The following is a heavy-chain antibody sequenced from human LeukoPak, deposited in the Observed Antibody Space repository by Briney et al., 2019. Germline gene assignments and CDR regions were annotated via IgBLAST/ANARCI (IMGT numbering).Heavy chain of an antibody. CDR3: ARPIVGADDAFDI. J-gene: IGHJ3*02. Sequence: GEPLKISCKGSGYKFSTYWIGWVRQLSGKGLEWMGIIYPGDSDTRYSPFFQGQVTISADKSISTAYLQWSSLKASDTAMYYCARPIVGADDAFDIWGQGTMVTVSS. CDR1: GYKFSTYW. CDR2: IYPGDSDT. D-gene: IGHD1-26*01. V-gene: IGHV5-51*01.